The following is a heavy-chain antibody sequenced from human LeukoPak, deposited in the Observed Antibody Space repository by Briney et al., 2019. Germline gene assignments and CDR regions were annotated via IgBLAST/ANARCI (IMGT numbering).Heavy chain of an antibody. D-gene: IGHD7-27*01. Sequence: GGSLRLSCAASGFTFSSYGMHWVRQAPGKGLEWVAVIWYDGSNKYYADSVKGRFTISRDNSKNTLYLQMNSLRAEDTAVYYCARDWPVWNRLGYFDYWGQGTLVTASS. CDR2: IWYDGSNK. J-gene: IGHJ4*02. V-gene: IGHV3-33*01. CDR3: ARDWPVWNRLGYFDY. CDR1: GFTFSSYG.